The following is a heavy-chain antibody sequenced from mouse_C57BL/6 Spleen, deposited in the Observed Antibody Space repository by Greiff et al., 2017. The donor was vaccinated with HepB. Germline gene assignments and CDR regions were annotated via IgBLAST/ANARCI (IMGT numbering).Heavy chain of an antibody. J-gene: IGHJ4*01. CDR1: GYTFTSYW. Sequence: QVQLQQSGAELVMPGASVKLSCKASGYTFTSYWMHWVKQRPGQGLEWIGEIDPSDSYTNYNQKFKGKSTLTVDKSSSTAYMQLSSLTSEDSAVYYCARSGSSHGDYWGQGTSVTVSS. CDR2: IDPSDSYT. V-gene: IGHV1-69*01. D-gene: IGHD1-1*01. CDR3: ARSGSSHGDY.